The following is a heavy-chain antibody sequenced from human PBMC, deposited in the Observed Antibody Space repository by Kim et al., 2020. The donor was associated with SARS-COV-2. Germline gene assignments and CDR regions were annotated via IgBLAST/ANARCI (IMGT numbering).Heavy chain of an antibody. CDR2: IYYSGST. Sequence: SETLSLTCTVSGGSISSGDYYWSWIRQPPGKGLEWIGYIYYSGSTYYNPSLKSRVTISVDTSKNQFSLKLSSVTAADTAVYYCARGRSGYGPYYFDYWGQGTLVTVSS. CDR3: ARGRSGYGPYYFDY. V-gene: IGHV4-30-4*01. D-gene: IGHD3-22*01. CDR1: GGSISSGDYY. J-gene: IGHJ4*02.